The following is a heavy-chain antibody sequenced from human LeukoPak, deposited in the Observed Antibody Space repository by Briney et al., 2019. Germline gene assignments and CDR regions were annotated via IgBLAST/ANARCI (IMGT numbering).Heavy chain of an antibody. D-gene: IGHD5-18*01. Sequence: PSETLSLTCAVSGYSISSGYYWGWIRQPPGKGLEWIGSIYHSGSTYYNPSLKSRVTISVDTSKNQFSLKLSSVTAADTAVYYCARLGGGYSYGYYLDYWGQGTLVTVSS. CDR1: GYSISSGYY. CDR2: IYHSGST. CDR3: ARLGGGYSYGYYLDY. V-gene: IGHV4-38-2*01. J-gene: IGHJ4*02.